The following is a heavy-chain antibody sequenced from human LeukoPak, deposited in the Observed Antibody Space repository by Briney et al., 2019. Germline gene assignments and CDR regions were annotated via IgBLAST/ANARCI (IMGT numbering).Heavy chain of an antibody. CDR1: GGSISSSSYY. CDR3: ARNVSMVRGVTRLNWFDP. J-gene: IGHJ5*02. CDR2: IYYSGST. D-gene: IGHD3-10*01. V-gene: IGHV4-39*01. Sequence: PSETLSLTCTVAGGSISSSSYYWGWIRQPPGKVLEWIGSIYYSGSTHYNPSLKSRVTISVDTSKKQFFLKLSSVTAADTAVYYCARNVSMVRGVTRLNWFDPWGQGTLVTVSS.